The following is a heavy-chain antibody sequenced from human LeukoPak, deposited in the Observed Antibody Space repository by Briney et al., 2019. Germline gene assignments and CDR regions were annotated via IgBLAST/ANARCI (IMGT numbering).Heavy chain of an antibody. CDR3: AKEPYSGSQLLDY. CDR2: ITTSGGST. V-gene: IGHV3-23*01. Sequence: TGGSLRLSCAASGFTFSSYAMSWVRQAPGKGLEWVSAITTSGGSTYYADSVKGRFTISRDNYKNTLYLQMNSLTAEDTALYYCAKEPYSGSQLLDYWGQGTLVTVSS. J-gene: IGHJ4*02. D-gene: IGHD1-26*01. CDR1: GFTFSSYA.